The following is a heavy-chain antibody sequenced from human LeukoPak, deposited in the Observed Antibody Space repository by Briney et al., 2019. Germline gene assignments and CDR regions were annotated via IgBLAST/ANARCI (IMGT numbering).Heavy chain of an antibody. CDR2: IKSKTDGGTT. V-gene: IGHV3-15*01. D-gene: IGHD2-21*01. CDR3: TTDRYSLYYFDY. J-gene: IGHJ4*02. CDR1: GFTFSNAW. Sequence: GGSLRLSCAASGFTFSNAWMSWVRQAPGKGLEWAGRIKSKTDGGTTDYAAPVKGRFTISRDDSKNTLYLQMNSLKTEDTAVYYCTTDRYSLYYFDYWGQGTLVTVSS.